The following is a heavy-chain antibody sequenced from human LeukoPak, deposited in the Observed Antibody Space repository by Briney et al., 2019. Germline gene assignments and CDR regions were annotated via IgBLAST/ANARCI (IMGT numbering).Heavy chain of an antibody. J-gene: IGHJ4*02. D-gene: IGHD2-15*01. CDR1: GYTFTSYG. CDR3: ARDGREGDLDFDY. V-gene: IGHV1-69*05. Sequence: GASVKVSCKASGYTFTSYGISWVRQAPGQGLEWMGGIIPIFGTANYAQKFQGRVTITTDESTSTAYMELSSLRSEDTAVYYCARDGREGDLDFDYWGQGTLVTVSS. CDR2: IIPIFGTA.